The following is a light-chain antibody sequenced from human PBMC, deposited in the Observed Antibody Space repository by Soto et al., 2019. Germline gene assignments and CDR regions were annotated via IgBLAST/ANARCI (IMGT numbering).Light chain of an antibody. CDR2: DAS. CDR3: QQYGYLVT. CDR1: QSVSSSY. Sequence: EIVLTQSPGTLSLSPGERATLSYRASQSVSSSYLAWYQQKPGQAPRLLIYDASNRATGIPDRFSGSGSGTDFTLTISRLEPEDFAMYYCQQYGYLVTFGGGTKVDIK. J-gene: IGKJ4*01. V-gene: IGKV3-20*01.